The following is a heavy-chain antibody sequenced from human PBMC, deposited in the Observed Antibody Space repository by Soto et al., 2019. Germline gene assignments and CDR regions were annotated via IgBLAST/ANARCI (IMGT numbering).Heavy chain of an antibody. CDR2: IIPIFGTA. CDR1: GGTFSSYA. J-gene: IGHJ4*02. D-gene: IGHD5-18*01. V-gene: IGHV1-69*05. Sequence: GASVKVSCKASGGTFSSYAISWVRQAPGQGLEWMGGIIPIFGTANYAQKFQGRFTISRDISTNMVYLQMSSLTDEDTAVYYCARAREPEYSSAIFFDIWGQGALVTVSS. CDR3: ARAREPEYSSAIFFDI.